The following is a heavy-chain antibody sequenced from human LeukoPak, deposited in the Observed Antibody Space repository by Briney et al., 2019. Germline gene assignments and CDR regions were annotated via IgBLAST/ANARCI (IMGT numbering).Heavy chain of an antibody. CDR2: IWYDGSNK. CDR1: GFTFSSYG. V-gene: IGHV3-33*01. D-gene: IGHD1-26*01. Sequence: GGSLRLSCAASGFTFSSYGMHWVRQAPGKGLEWVAVIWYDGSNKYYADSVKGRFTISRDNSKNTLYLQKNSLRAGDTAVYYCARGRYSGSYWDAHYFDYWGQGTLVTISS. J-gene: IGHJ4*02. CDR3: ARGRYSGSYWDAHYFDY.